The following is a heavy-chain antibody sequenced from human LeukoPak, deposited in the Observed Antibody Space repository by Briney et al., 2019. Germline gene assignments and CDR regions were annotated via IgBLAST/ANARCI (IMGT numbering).Heavy chain of an antibody. J-gene: IGHJ4*02. CDR3: ARAAPRWTYYDFWSGLDY. V-gene: IGHV4-38-2*02. CDR1: GYSISSGYD. D-gene: IGHD3-3*01. Sequence: SETLSLTCTVSGYSISSGYDWGWIRPPPGKGLEWIGSIYHSGSTYYNPSLKSRVTISVDTSKNQFSLKLSSVTAADTAVYYCARAAPRWTYYDFWSGLDYWGQGTLVTVSS. CDR2: IYHSGST.